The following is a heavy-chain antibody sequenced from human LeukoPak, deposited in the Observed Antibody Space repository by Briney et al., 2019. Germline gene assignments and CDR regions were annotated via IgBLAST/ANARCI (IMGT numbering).Heavy chain of an antibody. J-gene: IGHJ3*02. Sequence: GGSLRLSCAASGFTFSNAWMSWVRQAPGKGLEWVSAISGSGGSTYYADSVKGRFTISRDNSKNTLYLQMNSLRAEDTAVYYCAKGKKAYCGGDCSDAFDIWGQGTMVTVSS. CDR3: AKGKKAYCGGDCSDAFDI. CDR2: ISGSGGST. D-gene: IGHD2-21*02. CDR1: GFTFSNAW. V-gene: IGHV3-23*01.